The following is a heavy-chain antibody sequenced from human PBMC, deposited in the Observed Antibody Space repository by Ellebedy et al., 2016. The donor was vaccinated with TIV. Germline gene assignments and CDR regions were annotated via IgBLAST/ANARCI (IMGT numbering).Heavy chain of an antibody. CDR2: MNPNSGNT. CDR3: ARGDEREYSNGWYPNFDY. CDR1: GYTFTSYD. V-gene: IGHV1-8*01. D-gene: IGHD6-19*01. Sequence: ASVKVSCKASGYTFTSYDINWVRQATGQGLEWMGWMNPNSGNTGYAQKFQGRVTMTRNTSISTAYLELSSLRSEDTAVYYCARGDEREYSNGWYPNFDYWGQGTLVTVSS. J-gene: IGHJ4*02.